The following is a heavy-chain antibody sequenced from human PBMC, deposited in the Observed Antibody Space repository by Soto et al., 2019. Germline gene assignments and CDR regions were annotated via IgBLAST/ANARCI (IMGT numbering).Heavy chain of an antibody. CDR3: ARESAGTGYYGMDV. D-gene: IGHD6-13*01. Sequence: QVQLVQSGAEVKKPGSSVKVSCKASGGTFSSYSISWVRQAPGQGLEWMGGIIPIFGTANYAQKFQGRVTITADESTSTAYMELSSLRSEDTALYYCARESAGTGYYGMDVWGQGPTVTVSS. CDR2: IIPIFGTA. CDR1: GGTFSSYS. V-gene: IGHV1-69*01. J-gene: IGHJ6*02.